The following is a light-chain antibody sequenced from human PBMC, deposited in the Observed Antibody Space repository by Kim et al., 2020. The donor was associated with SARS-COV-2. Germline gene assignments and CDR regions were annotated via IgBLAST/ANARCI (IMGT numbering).Light chain of an antibody. V-gene: IGKV1-39*01. CDR1: QSIDNY. CDR3: QQTYSTPYI. Sequence: EIQMTQSPSSLSASVGDRVSITCRASQSIDNYLNWYQQQPGKAPKLLIYLASSLQPGVPSRFSGSGSGTHFTLTISSLQPEDFATYHCQQTYSTPYIFGQGTKLEI. J-gene: IGKJ2*01. CDR2: LAS.